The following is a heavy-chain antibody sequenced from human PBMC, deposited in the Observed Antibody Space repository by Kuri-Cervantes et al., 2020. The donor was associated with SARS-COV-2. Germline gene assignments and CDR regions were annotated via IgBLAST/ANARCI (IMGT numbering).Heavy chain of an antibody. CDR2: ISHDGKNK. V-gene: IGHV3-30*18. CDR1: GFNFSRTD. Sequence: GGSLRLSCAASGFNFSRTDMHWVRQAPGKGLEWVAVISHDGKNKKCIASGKGRFTISRDNSQNTLYLHMKSLRSEDTAMYYCAKDRVCVQDFWGQGTLVTVSS. CDR3: AKDRVCVQDF. D-gene: IGHD2-21*01. J-gene: IGHJ4*02.